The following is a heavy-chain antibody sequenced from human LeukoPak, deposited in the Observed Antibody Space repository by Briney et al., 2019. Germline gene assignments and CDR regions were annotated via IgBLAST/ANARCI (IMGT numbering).Heavy chain of an antibody. Sequence: GGSLRLSCAPSGFTFSTYPMNWVRQAPGKGLEWVSYISSRSSTIYYADSVKGRFTISRDNAKNSLYLQMNSLRAEDTAVYYCARPAADCGGDCYWAFDYWAREPWSPSPQ. CDR1: GFTFSTYP. V-gene: IGHV3-48*01. CDR3: ARPAADCGGDCYWAFDY. J-gene: IGHJ4*02. CDR2: ISSRSSTI. D-gene: IGHD2-21*01.